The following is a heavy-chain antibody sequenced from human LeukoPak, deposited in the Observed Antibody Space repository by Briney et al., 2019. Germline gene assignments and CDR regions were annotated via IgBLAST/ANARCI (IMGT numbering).Heavy chain of an antibody. J-gene: IGHJ6*03. V-gene: IGHV1-2*02. CDR3: ARSGYYYYYMDV. CDR1: GYTFTGYY. Sequence: GASVKVSCKASGYTFTGYYMHWVRQAPGQGLEWMGWINPNSGGTSYAQKFQGRVTMTRDTSISTAYMELGRLRSDDTAVYYCARSGYYYYYMDVWGKGTTVTVSS. CDR2: INPNSGGT.